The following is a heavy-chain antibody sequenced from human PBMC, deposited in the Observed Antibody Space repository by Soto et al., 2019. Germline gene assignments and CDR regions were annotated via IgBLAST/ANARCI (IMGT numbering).Heavy chain of an antibody. CDR1: GFTFSSYA. V-gene: IGHV3-23*01. D-gene: IGHD3-3*01. CDR3: SKGRVIEGPTRTLFGVVSISSFDY. CDR2: ISGSGGST. Sequence: PGGSLRLSCAASGFTFSSYAMSWVRQAPGKGLEWVSAISGSGGSTYYADSVKGRFTISRDNSKNTLYLQMNSLRAEDTAVYYCSKGRVIEGPTRTLFGVVSISSFDYWGQGTLVNVSS. J-gene: IGHJ4*02.